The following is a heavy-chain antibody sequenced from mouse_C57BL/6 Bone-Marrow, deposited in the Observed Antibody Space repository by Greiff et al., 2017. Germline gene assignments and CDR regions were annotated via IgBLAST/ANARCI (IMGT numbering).Heavy chain of an antibody. Sequence: QVQLQQPGAELVMPGASVKLSCKASGYTFTSYWMHWVKQRPGPGLEWIGEIDPSDSYTNYNQKFKGKSTLTVDKSSSTAYMQRSSLTSEDSAVYYCARYYYGSYYYAMDYWGQGTSVTVSS. J-gene: IGHJ4*01. CDR3: ARYYYGSYYYAMDY. CDR1: GYTFTSYW. V-gene: IGHV1-69*01. CDR2: IDPSDSYT. D-gene: IGHD1-1*01.